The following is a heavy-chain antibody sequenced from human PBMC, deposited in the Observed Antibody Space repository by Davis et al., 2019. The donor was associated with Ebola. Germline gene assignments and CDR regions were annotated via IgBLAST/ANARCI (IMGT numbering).Heavy chain of an antibody. CDR3: ARDLGYCTSTSCSMGWFDP. V-gene: IGHV4-39*07. CDR2: VYNSGNT. CDR1: GDSISSSLHY. Sequence: MPSETLSLTCTVSGDSISSSLHYWGWIRQPPGKGLEWTGNVYNSGNTYYNPSLKSRLTISVDTSKNQFSLKLSSVTAADTAVYYCARDLGYCTSTSCSMGWFDPWGQGTLVTVSS. J-gene: IGHJ5*02. D-gene: IGHD2-2*01.